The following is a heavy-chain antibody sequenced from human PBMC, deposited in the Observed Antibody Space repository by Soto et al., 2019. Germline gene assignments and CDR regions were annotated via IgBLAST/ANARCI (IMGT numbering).Heavy chain of an antibody. Sequence: EVQLLESGGGLVQPGESRRLPVAASGFTFSSLAMTWVRKAPGKGLEWVSVIGGSDDRTSYADSVKGRFTISRDNSKNTLYLQMNSLRAEDTAVYYCAKRSSSSTFDYWGQGTLVTVSS. V-gene: IGHV3-23*01. CDR1: GFTFSSLA. D-gene: IGHD6-6*01. J-gene: IGHJ4*02. CDR3: AKRSSSSTFDY. CDR2: IGGSDDRT.